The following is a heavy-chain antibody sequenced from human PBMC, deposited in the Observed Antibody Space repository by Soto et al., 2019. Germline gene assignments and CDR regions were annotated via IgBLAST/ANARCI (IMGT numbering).Heavy chain of an antibody. CDR2: IRAHNGNT. J-gene: IGHJ4*02. D-gene: IGHD1-1*01. CDR3: ARGRYGDS. V-gene: IGHV1-18*01. CDR1: GYAFTTYG. Sequence: QVHLLQSGAEVKKPGSSVKVSCQGSGYAFTTYGITWVRQAPGQGLEWMGWIRAHNGNTNYAQKLQGRVNVTRDTSTSTAYLELRSLRYDDTAVYSCARGRYGDSWGQGALVTVYS.